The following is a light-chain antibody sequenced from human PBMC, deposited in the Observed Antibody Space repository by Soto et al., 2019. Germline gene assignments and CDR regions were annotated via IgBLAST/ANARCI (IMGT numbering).Light chain of an antibody. CDR3: QQYHDWPGT. CDR1: QSVSSK. CDR2: GAS. J-gene: IGKJ1*01. Sequence: EIVLTQSPGTLSVSPGERATLSCRASQSVSSKLAWYPQKPGQAPRLLFYGASTGAAGIPARFSGSGSETEFTLSISSLQSEDFAVYYCQQYHDWPGTFGQGTKVEIK. V-gene: IGKV3-15*01.